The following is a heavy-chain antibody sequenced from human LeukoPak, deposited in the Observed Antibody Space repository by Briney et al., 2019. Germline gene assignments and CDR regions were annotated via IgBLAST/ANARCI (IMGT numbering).Heavy chain of an antibody. CDR1: GGSISSGSYY. J-gene: IGHJ4*02. D-gene: IGHD1-26*01. CDR3: ARVGATTGGDY. CDR2: IYYSGST. Sequence: PSQTLSLTCTVSGGSISSGSYYWGWIRQPPGKGLEWIGSIYYSGSTYYNPSLKSRVTVSVDTSKNQFSLKLSSVTAADTAVYYCARVGATTGGDYWGQGTLVTVSS. V-gene: IGHV4-39*07.